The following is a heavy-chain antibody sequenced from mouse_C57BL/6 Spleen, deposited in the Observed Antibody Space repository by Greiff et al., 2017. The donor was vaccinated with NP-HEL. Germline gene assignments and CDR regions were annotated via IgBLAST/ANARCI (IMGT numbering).Heavy chain of an antibody. Sequence: EVQRVESEGGLVQPGSSMKLSCTASGFTFSDYYMAWVRQVPEKGLEWVANINYDGSSTYYLDSLKSRFIIARDNAKNILYLQMSSLKSEDTATYYCARDPFYDGSSRGYFDVWGTGTTVTVSS. CDR3: ARDPFYDGSSRGYFDV. D-gene: IGHD1-1*01. V-gene: IGHV5-16*01. J-gene: IGHJ1*03. CDR1: GFTFSDYY. CDR2: INYDGSST.